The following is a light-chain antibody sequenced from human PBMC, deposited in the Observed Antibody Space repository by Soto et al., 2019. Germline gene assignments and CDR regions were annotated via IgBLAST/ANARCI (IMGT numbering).Light chain of an antibody. V-gene: IGLV2-14*01. CDR1: SNGVGGYKF. Sequence: QSVLTQPASVSGSPGQSITISCTGTSNGVGGYKFVSWYQQHPGKAPKLMIYEVSNRPSGVSNRFSGSKSGYMASLTISGLQAEDEADYYCSSYTSSGTLVFGAGTKVTIL. CDR2: EVS. J-gene: IGLJ1*01. CDR3: SSYTSSGTLV.